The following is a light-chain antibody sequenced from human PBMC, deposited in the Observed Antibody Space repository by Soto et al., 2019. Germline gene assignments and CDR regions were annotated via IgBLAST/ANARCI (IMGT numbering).Light chain of an antibody. J-gene: IGKJ1*01. CDR1: QTISSW. V-gene: IGKV1-5*03. CDR3: QQYGSHRQGT. CDR2: KAS. Sequence: DIQMTQSPSTLSGSVGDRVTITCRANQTISSWLAWYQQKPGKAPKLLIYKASTLKSGVPSRFSGSGSGTEFTLTISSLQPDDFATYYCQQYGSHRQGTFGQGTKVEIK.